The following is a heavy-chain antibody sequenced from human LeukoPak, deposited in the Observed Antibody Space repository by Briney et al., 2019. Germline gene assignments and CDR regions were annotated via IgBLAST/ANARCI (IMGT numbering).Heavy chain of an antibody. V-gene: IGHV1-69*01. CDR1: VCTFSSYA. CDR3: ARGYCSGGSCYGNYYYYYMDV. J-gene: IGHJ6*03. CDR2: IIPIFGTA. D-gene: IGHD2-15*01. Sequence: SVKVSCKASVCTFSSYAISWVRQAPGQGLEWMGGIIPIFGTANYAQKFQGRVTITADESTSTAYMELSSLRSEDTAVYYCARGYCSGGSCYGNYYYYYMDVWGKGTTVTVSS.